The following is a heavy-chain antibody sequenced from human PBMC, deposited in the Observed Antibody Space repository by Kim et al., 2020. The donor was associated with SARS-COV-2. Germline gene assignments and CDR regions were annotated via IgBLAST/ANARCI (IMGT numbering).Heavy chain of an antibody. V-gene: IGHV3-48*01. CDR1: GFTFSSYS. CDR3: ARVNYGSGVGDL. D-gene: IGHD3-10*01. CDR2: ISSSSSTI. Sequence: GGSLRLSCAASGFTFSSYSMNWVRQAPGKGLEWVSYISSSSSTIYYADSVKGRFTISRDNAKNSLYPQMNSLRAEDTAVYYCARVNYGSGVGDLWGRGTLVTVSS. J-gene: IGHJ2*01.